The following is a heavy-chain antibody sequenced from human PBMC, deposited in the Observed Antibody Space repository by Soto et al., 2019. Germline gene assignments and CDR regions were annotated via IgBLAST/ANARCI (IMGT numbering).Heavy chain of an antibody. J-gene: IGHJ3*02. D-gene: IGHD6-6*01. V-gene: IGHV4-4*07. Sequence: SETLSLTCTVSGGPISSYYWSWIRQSAGKGLEWIGRINTSGSTNYNPSLKSRVTMSVDTSRNQISLKVSSVTAADTAVYYCAREYSSSSGRTLDIWGQGTMVTVSS. CDR2: INTSGST. CDR3: AREYSSSSGRTLDI. CDR1: GGPISSYY.